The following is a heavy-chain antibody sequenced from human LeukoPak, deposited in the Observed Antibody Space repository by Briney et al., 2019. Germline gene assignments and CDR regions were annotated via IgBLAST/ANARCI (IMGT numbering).Heavy chain of an antibody. CDR2: IIPILGIA. CDR3: ASRWYNSSFSPNYYGMDV. Sequence: SVKVSCKASGGTFSSYAISWVRQAPGQGLEWMGRIIPILGIANYAQKFQGRVTITADKSTSTAYMELSSLRSEDTAVYYCASRWYNSSFSPNYYGMDVWGQGTTVTVSS. J-gene: IGHJ6*02. D-gene: IGHD6-13*01. CDR1: GGTFSSYA. V-gene: IGHV1-69*04.